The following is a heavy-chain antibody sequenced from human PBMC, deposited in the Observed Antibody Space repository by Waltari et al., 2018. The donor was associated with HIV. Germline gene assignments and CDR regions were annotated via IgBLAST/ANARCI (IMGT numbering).Heavy chain of an antibody. Sequence: QVQLVESGGGVVQPGRSLRLSCAAPRFTFSSYAMNWVRQAPGKVLEWVAVISYYGDNKYYADSVKGRFTISRDNSKNTLYLQMNSLRAEDTAVYYCAKGASGWSPGYWGQGTLVTVSS. CDR2: ISYYGDNK. V-gene: IGHV3-30*18. CDR1: RFTFSSYA. CDR3: AKGASGWSPGY. J-gene: IGHJ4*02. D-gene: IGHD6-19*01.